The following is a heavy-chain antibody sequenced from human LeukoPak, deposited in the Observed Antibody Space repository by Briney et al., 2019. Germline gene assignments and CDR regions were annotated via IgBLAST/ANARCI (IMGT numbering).Heavy chain of an antibody. J-gene: IGHJ6*03. CDR2: IYTSGST. CDR1: GGSISSYY. CDR3: ARHGSTYYYYYMDV. V-gene: IGHV4-4*09. Sequence: PSETLSLTCTVSGGSISSYYWSWIRQPPGKGLEWIGYIYTSGSTNYNPSLKSRVTISVDTSKNQFSLKLSSVTAADTAVYYCARHGSTYYYYYMDVRGQGTTVTVSS.